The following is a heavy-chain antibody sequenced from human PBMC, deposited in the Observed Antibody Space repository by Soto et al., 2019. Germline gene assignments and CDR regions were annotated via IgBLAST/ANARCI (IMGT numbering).Heavy chain of an antibody. CDR2: IHPGDPDT. Sequence: GESLKISCKGSGYSFTNYWIGWVRQMPGKGLEWMGIIHPGDPDTRYSPSFQGHIIISADKSISTVYLQWSSLTASDTAMYYCARHGNSGPEDTLDVWGQGTTVTV. D-gene: IGHD6-19*01. V-gene: IGHV5-51*01. J-gene: IGHJ6*02. CDR3: ARHGNSGPEDTLDV. CDR1: GYSFTNYW.